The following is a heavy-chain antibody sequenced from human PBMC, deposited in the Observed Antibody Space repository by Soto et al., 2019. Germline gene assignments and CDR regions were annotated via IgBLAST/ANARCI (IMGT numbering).Heavy chain of an antibody. J-gene: IGHJ6*03. CDR1: GFTFSSYG. D-gene: IGHD4-17*01. V-gene: IGHV3-33*01. Sequence: GGSLRLSCAASGFTFSSYGMHWVRQAPGKGLEWVAVIWYDGSNKYYADSVKGRFTISRDNSKNTLYLQMNSLRAEDTAVYYCARDRVMMYDYGDYGEGHMDVWGKGTTVTVSS. CDR2: IWYDGSNK. CDR3: ARDRVMMYDYGDYGEGHMDV.